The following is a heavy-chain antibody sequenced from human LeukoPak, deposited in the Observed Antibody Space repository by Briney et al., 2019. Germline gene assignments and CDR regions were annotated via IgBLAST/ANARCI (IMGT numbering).Heavy chain of an antibody. Sequence: GASVKVSCKASGFTNSNSSVQWVRQARGQRPEWIGWIVVGTGKTNYAQRLQERVTITRDMSTGTVDMELSSLRSEDTAVYYCAATSIRMVQRIIYYGKDVWCQGTTVTV. J-gene: IGHJ6*02. V-gene: IGHV1-58*01. D-gene: IGHD3-10*01. CDR1: GFTNSNSS. CDR2: IVVGTGKT. CDR3: AATSIRMVQRIIYYGKDV.